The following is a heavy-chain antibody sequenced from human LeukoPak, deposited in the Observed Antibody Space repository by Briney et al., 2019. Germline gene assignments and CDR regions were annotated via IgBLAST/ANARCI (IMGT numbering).Heavy chain of an antibody. Sequence: GGSLRLSCAASGFTFSNAWMSWVRQAPGKGLEWAGRIKSKTDGGTTDYAAPVKGRFTISRDDSKNTLYLQMNSLKTEDTAVYYCTTISIVGATWGQGTLVTVSS. J-gene: IGHJ4*02. CDR3: TTISIVGAT. CDR2: IKSKTDGGTT. CDR1: GFTFSNAW. D-gene: IGHD1-26*01. V-gene: IGHV3-15*01.